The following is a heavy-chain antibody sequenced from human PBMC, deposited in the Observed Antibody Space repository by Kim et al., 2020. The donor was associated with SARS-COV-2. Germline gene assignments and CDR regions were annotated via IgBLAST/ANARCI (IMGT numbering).Heavy chain of an antibody. J-gene: IGHJ4*02. V-gene: IGHV3-23*01. CDR3: AKFLGGGPYRTIDY. D-gene: IGHD3-16*01. Sequence: AASGKGRFTISRDNSKNTLYLQMNSLRAADTAVYYCAKFLGGGPYRTIDYWGQGTLVTVSS.